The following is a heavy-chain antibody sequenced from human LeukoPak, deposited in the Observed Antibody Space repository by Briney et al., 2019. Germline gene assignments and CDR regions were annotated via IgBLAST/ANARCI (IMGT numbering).Heavy chain of an antibody. V-gene: IGHV3-21*01. CDR2: IGSSSSYI. CDR1: GFTFSSYS. CDR3: ATLGEKPDY. D-gene: IGHD3-10*01. Sequence: GGSLRLSCAASGFTFSSYSMNWVRQAPGKGLEWVSSIGSSSSYIYYADSVKGRFTISRDNAKNSLYLQMNSLRAEDTAVYYCATLGEKPDYWGQGTLVTVSS. J-gene: IGHJ4*02.